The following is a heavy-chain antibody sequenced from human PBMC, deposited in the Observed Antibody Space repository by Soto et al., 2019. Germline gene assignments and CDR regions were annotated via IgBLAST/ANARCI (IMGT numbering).Heavy chain of an antibody. D-gene: IGHD2-2*01. CDR3: ARGGSIVVVPAAMNYYSYGMDV. Sequence: QVQLQESGPGLVKPSQTLSLTCTVSGGSISSGDYYWSWIRQPPGKGLEWIGYIYYSGSTYYNPSLKSRVTISVDTSKNQFSLKLSSVTAADTAVYYCARGGSIVVVPAAMNYYSYGMDVWGQGTTVTVSS. J-gene: IGHJ6*02. CDR2: IYYSGST. V-gene: IGHV4-30-4*01. CDR1: GGSISSGDYY.